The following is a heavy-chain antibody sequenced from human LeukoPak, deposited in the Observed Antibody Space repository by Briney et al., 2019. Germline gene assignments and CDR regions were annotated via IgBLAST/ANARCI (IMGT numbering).Heavy chain of an antibody. J-gene: IGHJ3*02. Sequence: SETLSLTCTVSGGSISSYYWSWIRQPPGKGLEWIGYIYYSGSTNYNPSLKSRVTISVDTSKNQFSLKLSSVTAADTAVYYCAGFSNSSWYLIGDAFDIWGQGTMVTVSS. CDR1: GGSISSYY. CDR2: IYYSGST. V-gene: IGHV4-59*01. D-gene: IGHD6-13*01. CDR3: AGFSNSSWYLIGDAFDI.